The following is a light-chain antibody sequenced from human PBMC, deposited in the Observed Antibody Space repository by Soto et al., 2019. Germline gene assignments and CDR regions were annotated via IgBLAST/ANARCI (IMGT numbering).Light chain of an antibody. CDR3: QHYDNLPYT. Sequence: DIQMTQSPSSLSASVGDRVIITCQASQEISRYLSWIQHKPGKAPKLLIYEASNLQTGVPERFSGSGSGTHFTFTISSVQPEDVATYYCQHYDNLPYTFGQGTKLEIK. CDR2: EAS. J-gene: IGKJ2*01. V-gene: IGKV1-33*01. CDR1: QEISRY.